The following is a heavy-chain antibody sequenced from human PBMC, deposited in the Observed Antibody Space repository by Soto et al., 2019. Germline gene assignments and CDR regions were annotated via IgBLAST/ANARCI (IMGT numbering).Heavy chain of an antibody. Sequence: LGGSLRLSCVASGFTFSDYSMRWVRQAPGKGLEWLAFIYSRGRTLSYADSVRGRFTISRDNAENSVYLQLDSLRADDTAVYYCAGQAARNYDDSWGQGNSVNVSS. CDR1: GFTFSDYS. CDR2: IYSRGRTL. V-gene: IGHV3-11*01. J-gene: IGHJ4*02. CDR3: AGQAARNYDDS.